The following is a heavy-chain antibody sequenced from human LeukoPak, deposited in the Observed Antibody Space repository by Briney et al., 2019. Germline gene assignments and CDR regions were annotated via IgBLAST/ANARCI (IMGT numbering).Heavy chain of an antibody. Sequence: GGSLRLSCTASGFSFSGHWMHWARQLPGKGLVWVSRISPTGSTTSYADSVKGRFTISRDNSKNTVYLQMRNLRVEHTAVYYCAKVVAGNIDYYFDYWGQGILVAVSS. CDR2: ISPTGSTT. CDR3: AKVVAGNIDYYFDY. V-gene: IGHV3-74*01. J-gene: IGHJ4*02. CDR1: GFSFSGHW. D-gene: IGHD2/OR15-2a*01.